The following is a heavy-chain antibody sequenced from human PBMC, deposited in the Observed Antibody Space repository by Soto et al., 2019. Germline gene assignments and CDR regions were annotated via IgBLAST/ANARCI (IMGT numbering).Heavy chain of an antibody. D-gene: IGHD3-9*01. V-gene: IGHV4-59*08. Sequence: SETLSLTCTVSGGSISSYYWSWIRQPPGKGLEWIWYIYYSGSTNYNPSLKSRVTISIDTSKNQFSLKLSSLTAADTAVYYCARLEGLATISYYFDFWGQGTLVTVSS. CDR2: IYYSGST. CDR3: ARLEGLATISYYFDF. J-gene: IGHJ4*02. CDR1: GGSISSYY.